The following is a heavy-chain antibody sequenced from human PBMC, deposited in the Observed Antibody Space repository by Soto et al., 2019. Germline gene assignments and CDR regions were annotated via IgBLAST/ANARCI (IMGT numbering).Heavy chain of an antibody. Sequence: EVQLVQSGAEVKKPGESLKISCKGSGYSFSTYYIGWVRQMPGKGLECMGIIYPGDSDTRYSPSFQGQVLISVDKAIXTAYLHWGSLEASDTAVYYCARGQTVGRTVGAFDIWGQGTVVTVPS. J-gene: IGHJ3*02. CDR2: IYPGDSDT. D-gene: IGHD1-26*01. CDR3: ARGQTVGRTVGAFDI. V-gene: IGHV5-51*01. CDR1: GYSFSTYY.